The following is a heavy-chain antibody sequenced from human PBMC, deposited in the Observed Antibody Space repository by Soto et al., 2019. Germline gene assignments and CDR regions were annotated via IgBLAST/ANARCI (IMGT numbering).Heavy chain of an antibody. CDR3: TRLRMDVSGYYYYYYYGMDV. CDR1: GFTFSGSA. J-gene: IGHJ6*02. V-gene: IGHV3-73*02. D-gene: IGHD5-12*01. Sequence: EVQLVESGGGLVQPGGSLKLSCAASGFTFSGSAMHWVRQASGKGLEWVGRIRSKANSYATAYAASVKGRFTISRDDSKNTAYLQMNSLKTEDTAVYYCTRLRMDVSGYYYYYYYGMDVWGQGTTVTVSS. CDR2: IRSKANSYAT.